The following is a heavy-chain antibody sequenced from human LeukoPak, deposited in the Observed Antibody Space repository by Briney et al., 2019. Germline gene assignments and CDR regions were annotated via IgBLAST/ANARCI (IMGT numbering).Heavy chain of an antibody. CDR3: ARSLRDPYGDPWYYMDV. V-gene: IGHV1-69*05. J-gene: IGHJ6*03. Sequence: GSSVKVSCKASGGTFSSYAISWVRQAPGQGLEWMGGIIPIFGTANYAQKFQGRVTMTTDTSTSTAYMELRSLRSDDTAVYYCARSLRDPYGDPWYYMDVWGKGTTVTISS. CDR2: IIPIFGTA. CDR1: GGTFSSYA. D-gene: IGHD4-17*01.